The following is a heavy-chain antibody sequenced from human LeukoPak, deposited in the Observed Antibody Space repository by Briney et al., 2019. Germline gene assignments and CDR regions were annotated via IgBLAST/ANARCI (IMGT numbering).Heavy chain of an antibody. D-gene: IGHD7-27*01. CDR2: INHSGST. J-gene: IGHJ3*02. Sequence: SETLSLTCAVYGGSFSGYYWSWIRQPPGKGLEWIGEINHSGSTNYNPSLKSRVTISVDTSKNQFSLKLSSVTATDTAVYYCARPQLTGDGAFDIWGQGTMVTVSS. CDR1: GGSFSGYY. CDR3: ARPQLTGDGAFDI. V-gene: IGHV4-34*01.